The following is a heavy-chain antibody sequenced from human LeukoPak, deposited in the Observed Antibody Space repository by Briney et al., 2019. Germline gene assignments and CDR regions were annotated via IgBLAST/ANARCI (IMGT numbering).Heavy chain of an antibody. CDR2: ISYDGSNK. V-gene: IGHV3-30*18. J-gene: IGHJ6*04. Sequence: GRSLRLSCAASGFTFSSYGMHWVRQAPGKGLEWVAVISYDGSNKYYADSVKGRFTISRDNSKNTLYLQMNGLRAEDTAVYYCAKAGVGVRGPKNYGMDVWGKGATVTVSS. D-gene: IGHD3-10*01. CDR1: GFTFSSYG. CDR3: AKAGVGVRGPKNYGMDV.